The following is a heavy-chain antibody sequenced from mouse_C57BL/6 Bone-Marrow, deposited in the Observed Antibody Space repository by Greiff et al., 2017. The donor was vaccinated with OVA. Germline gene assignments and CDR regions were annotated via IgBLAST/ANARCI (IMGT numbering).Heavy chain of an antibody. CDR1: GFTFSDYG. Sequence: EVKLMESGGGLVKPGGSLKLSCAASGFTFSDYGMHWVRQAPGKGLEWVAYISSGSSTIYYADTVKGRFTISRDNAKNTLFLQMTSLRSEDTAMYYCARDSSGYGGFAYWGQGTLVTVSA. CDR3: ARDSSGYGGFAY. D-gene: IGHD3-2*02. V-gene: IGHV5-17*01. J-gene: IGHJ3*01. CDR2: ISSGSSTI.